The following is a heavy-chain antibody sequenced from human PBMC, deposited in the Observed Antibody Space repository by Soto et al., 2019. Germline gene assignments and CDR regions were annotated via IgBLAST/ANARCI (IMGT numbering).Heavy chain of an antibody. Sequence: GGSLRLSCAASGFTFSSYAMSWVRQAPGKGLEWVSSISTSSSAIYYADSVKGRFTISRDNAKDSLYLQMNSLRTEDTAVYYCARGAVATTFDYWGQGTRVTVSS. V-gene: IGHV3-21*01. CDR1: GFTFSSYA. CDR3: ARGAVATTFDY. CDR2: ISTSSSAI. D-gene: IGHD5-12*01. J-gene: IGHJ4*02.